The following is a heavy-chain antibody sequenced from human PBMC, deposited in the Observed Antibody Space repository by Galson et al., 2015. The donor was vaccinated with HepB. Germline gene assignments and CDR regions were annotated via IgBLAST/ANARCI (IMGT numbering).Heavy chain of an antibody. CDR2: ISYDGSNK. CDR1: GFTFSSYG. V-gene: IGHV3-30*18. Sequence: SLRLPCAASGFTFSSYGMHWVRQAPGKGLEWVAVISYDGSNKYYADSVKGRFTISRDNSKNTLYLQMNSLRAEDTAVYYCAKDPRGSGWDRPSDYWGQGTLVTVSS. D-gene: IGHD6-19*01. CDR3: AKDPRGSGWDRPSDY. J-gene: IGHJ4*02.